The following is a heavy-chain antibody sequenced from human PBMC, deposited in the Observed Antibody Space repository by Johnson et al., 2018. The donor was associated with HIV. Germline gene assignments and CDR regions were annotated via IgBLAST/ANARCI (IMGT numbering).Heavy chain of an antibody. V-gene: IGHV3-20*04. D-gene: IGHD3-3*01. CDR1: GFNFDDYG. CDR2: VNWSGIST. CDR3: ARVSTGFTVSGVVILPTGAFDI. Sequence: VQLVESGGGVVRLGGSLRVSCTASGFNFDDYGLSWVRQVPGKGLEWVAGVNWSGISTGYADSVKGRFTISRDNSKNSLYLQMDNLRAEDTALYYCARVSTGFTVSGVVILPTGAFDIWGRGTMVTVSS. J-gene: IGHJ3*02.